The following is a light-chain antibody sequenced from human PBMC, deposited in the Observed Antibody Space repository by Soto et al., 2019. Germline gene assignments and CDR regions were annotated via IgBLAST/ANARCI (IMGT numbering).Light chain of an antibody. CDR1: QSIRTW. V-gene: IGKV1-5*03. CDR2: KAS. Sequence: QVTQSPSYLSASLCDSFTITCLASQSIRTWSAWYQQKPRTPPQLLIYKASILERGVPSRFSGSGSGTEFSLTISNLQPDYCATYYCQQYENYWTFGQGTKVDIK. J-gene: IGKJ1*01. CDR3: QQYENYWT.